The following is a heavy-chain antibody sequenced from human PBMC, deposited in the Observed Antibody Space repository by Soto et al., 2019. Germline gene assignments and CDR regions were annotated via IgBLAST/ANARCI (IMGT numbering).Heavy chain of an antibody. D-gene: IGHD4-17*01. CDR3: TRHPGPLVNSEDYLSGMDV. J-gene: IGHJ6*02. CDR2: IRSKAYGGTT. CDR1: GFTFGDYA. Sequence: GGSLRLSCTASGFTFGDYAMSWVRQAPGKGLEWVGFIRSKAYGGTTGYAASVKGRFTISRDDSKSIAYLQINSLKTEDTAVYYCTRHPGPLVNSEDYLSGMDVWAKGPGSQPP. V-gene: IGHV3-49*04.